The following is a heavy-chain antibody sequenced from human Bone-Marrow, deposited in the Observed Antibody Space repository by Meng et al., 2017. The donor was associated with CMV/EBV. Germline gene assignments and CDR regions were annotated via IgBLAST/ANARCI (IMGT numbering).Heavy chain of an antibody. CDR3: ARTPAPPVVISYYYGMDV. CDR2: MNPNSGNT. D-gene: IGHD3-22*01. J-gene: IGHJ6*02. CDR1: GYTFTSYD. Sequence: ASVKVSCKASGYTFTSYDINWVRQATGQGLEWMGWMNPNSGNTGYAQKFQGRVTMTRNTSISTAYMELSSLRSEDTAVYYCARTPAPPVVISYYYGMDVWGQGTTVTVSS. V-gene: IGHV1-8*01.